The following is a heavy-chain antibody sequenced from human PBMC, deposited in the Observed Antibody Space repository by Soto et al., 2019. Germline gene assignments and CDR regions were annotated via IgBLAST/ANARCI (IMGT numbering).Heavy chain of an antibody. Sequence: QVQLQESGPGLVKPSQTLSLTCTVSGGSISSGGYYWSWIRQHPGKGLEWIGYIYYSGSTYYNPSLQSRVTISVDTSKNQFSLKRSSVTAADTALYYCARDRPRAQDSSSWYYFDYWGQGSLVTVSS. CDR1: GGSISSGGYY. D-gene: IGHD6-13*01. CDR3: ARDRPRAQDSSSWYYFDY. CDR2: IYYSGST. V-gene: IGHV4-31*03. J-gene: IGHJ4*02.